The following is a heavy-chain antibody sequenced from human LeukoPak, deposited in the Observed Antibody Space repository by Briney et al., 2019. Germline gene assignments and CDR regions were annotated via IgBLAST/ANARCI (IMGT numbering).Heavy chain of an antibody. D-gene: IGHD4-17*01. J-gene: IGHJ6*02. CDR2: IYSGGST. CDR3: ARDTVTSTTYYYYGMDV. CDR1: GFTASSNY. Sequence: GSLRLSCAASGFTASSNYMSWVRQAPGKGLEWVSVIYSGGSTYYADSVKGRFTISRDNSKNTLYLQMNSLRAEDTAVYYCARDTVTSTTYYYYGMDVWGQGTTVTVSS. V-gene: IGHV3-66*01.